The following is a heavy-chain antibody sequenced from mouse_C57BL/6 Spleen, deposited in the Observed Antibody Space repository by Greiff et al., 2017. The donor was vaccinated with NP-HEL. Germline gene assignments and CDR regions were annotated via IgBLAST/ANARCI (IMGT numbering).Heavy chain of an antibody. J-gene: IGHJ3*01. Sequence: EVQLVESGGGLVKPGGSLKLSCAASGFTFSSYAMSWVRQTPEKRLEWVATISDGGSYTYYPDNVKGRFTISRDNAKNNLYLQMSHLKSEDTAMYYCARDSDYDVLFAYWGQGTLVTVSA. CDR2: ISDGGSYT. CDR3: ARDSDYDVLFAY. D-gene: IGHD2-4*01. CDR1: GFTFSSYA. V-gene: IGHV5-4*01.